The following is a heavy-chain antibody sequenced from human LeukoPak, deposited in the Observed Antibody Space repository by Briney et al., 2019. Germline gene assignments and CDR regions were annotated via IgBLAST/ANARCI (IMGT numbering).Heavy chain of an antibody. CDR3: ARGPPESSTSDY. CDR1: GYTFTNYD. V-gene: IGHV1-8*01. D-gene: IGHD6-13*01. CDR2: MKPNNGDT. J-gene: IGHJ4*02. Sequence: GASVTVSCKASGYTFTNYDINWVRQAPGQGLEWMGWMKPNNGDTGYAQKFQGRVTMTRNTSISTAYMELSSLRSEDTAVYYCARGPPESSTSDYWGQGTLVTVSS.